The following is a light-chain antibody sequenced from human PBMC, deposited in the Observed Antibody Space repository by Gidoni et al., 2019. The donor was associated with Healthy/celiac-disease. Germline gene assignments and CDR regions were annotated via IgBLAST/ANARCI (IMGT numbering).Light chain of an antibody. CDR3: QQYNSYQDT. V-gene: IGKV1-5*03. J-gene: IGKJ2*01. CDR1: QSISSW. CDR2: KAS. Sequence: DLQMTQSPSTLSAYVGDRVTITCRASQSISSWLAWYQQKPGKDPKILIYKASSLESGVPSRFSGSGPGTEFTLTISSLQPDDFATYYCQQYNSYQDTFGQGTKLEIK.